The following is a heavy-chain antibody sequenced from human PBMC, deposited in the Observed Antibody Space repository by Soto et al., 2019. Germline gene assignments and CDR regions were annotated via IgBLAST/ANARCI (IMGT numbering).Heavy chain of an antibody. CDR1: GFTFSDFA. J-gene: IGHJ5*02. V-gene: IGHV3-33*06. CDR2: IWYDGSNQ. CDR3: AKAGAYCSGGSCYGHNWLDP. D-gene: IGHD2-15*01. Sequence: QVQLVESAGGVVQPGRSLRLSCAASGFTFSDFAMHWVCQAPGKGLEWVAVIWYDGSNQEYADSVKGRFTISRDNSKNTLYLQMNSLRDEDTAAYHCAKAGAYCSGGSCYGHNWLDPWGQGTLVTVSS.